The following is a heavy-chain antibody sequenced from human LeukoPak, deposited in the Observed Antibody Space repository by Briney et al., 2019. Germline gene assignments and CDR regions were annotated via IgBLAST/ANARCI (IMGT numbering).Heavy chain of an antibody. CDR1: GGSISSGGYY. D-gene: IGHD5-18*01. CDR3: ARDGGPRTGQLWLLFDY. CDR2: IYYSGST. V-gene: IGHV4-31*03. Sequence: SVTLSLTCTVSGGSISSGGYYWSWIRQHPGKGLEWIGYIYYSGSTYYSPSLKSRVTISVDTSKNQFSLKLSSVTAADTAVYYCARDGGPRTGQLWLLFDYWGQGTLVTVSS. J-gene: IGHJ4*02.